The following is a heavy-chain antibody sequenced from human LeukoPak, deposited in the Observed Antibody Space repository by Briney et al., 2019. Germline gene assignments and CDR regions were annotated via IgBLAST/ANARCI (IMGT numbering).Heavy chain of an antibody. J-gene: IGHJ3*02. Sequence: PGGSLRLSCAASGFTFSNYDMSWVRQAPGKGLEWVAFIRYDGSNKYYADSVKGRFTISRDNSKNTLSLQMSSLRAEDPAVYYCAKDTGYGDYVADAFDIWGQGTMVTVSS. CDR1: GFTFSNYD. V-gene: IGHV3-30*02. CDR2: IRYDGSNK. CDR3: AKDTGYGDYVADAFDI. D-gene: IGHD4-17*01.